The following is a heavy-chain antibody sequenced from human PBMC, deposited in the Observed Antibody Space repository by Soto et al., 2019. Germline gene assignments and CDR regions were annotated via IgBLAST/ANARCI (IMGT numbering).Heavy chain of an antibody. Sequence: SETLSLTCAVYGGSFIGYYCIFIRHPPFKWLEWIGEINHSGSTNYNPSLKSRVTISVDTSKNQFSLKLSSVTAADTAVYYCARCDYVWGSYPQGGDAFDIWGQRTMVTVSS. CDR2: INHSGST. V-gene: IGHV4-34*01. J-gene: IGHJ3*02. CDR1: GGSFIGYY. CDR3: ARCDYVWGSYPQGGDAFDI. D-gene: IGHD3-16*02.